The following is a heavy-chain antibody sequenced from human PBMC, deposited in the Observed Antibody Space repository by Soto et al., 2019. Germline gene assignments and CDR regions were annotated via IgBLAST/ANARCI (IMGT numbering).Heavy chain of an antibody. CDR3: AKDSYYYYSSGSFQH. V-gene: IGHV3-30*18. CDR1: GFTFSSYG. CDR2: ISYDGSNK. Sequence: QVQLVESGGGVVQPGRSLRLSCAASGFTFSSYGMHWVRQAPGKGLEWVAVISYDGSNKYYADSVKGRFTISRDNSKNALYLQMNSLRAEDTAVYYCAKDSYYYYSSGSFQHWCQGTLVTVSS. D-gene: IGHD3-22*01. J-gene: IGHJ1*01.